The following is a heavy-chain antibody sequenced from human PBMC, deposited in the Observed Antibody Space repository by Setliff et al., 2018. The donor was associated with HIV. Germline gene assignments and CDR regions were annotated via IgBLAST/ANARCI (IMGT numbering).Heavy chain of an antibody. CDR1: GGSISTSRYY. V-gene: IGHV4-39*07. D-gene: IGHD2-21*02. J-gene: IGHJ4*02. CDR3: ARGGAFCGRDSCYYLDY. CDR2: INYRGNT. Sequence: PSETLSLTCTVSGGSISTSRYYWGWIRPPPGKGLEWIGSINYRGNTYYCPSLKSRAAISVDTSKNQISLKLSSVTAADTAVYFCARGGAFCGRDSCYYLDYWGQGNPVTVSS.